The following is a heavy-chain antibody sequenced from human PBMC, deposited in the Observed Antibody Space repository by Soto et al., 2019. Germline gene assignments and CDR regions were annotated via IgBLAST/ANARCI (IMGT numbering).Heavy chain of an antibody. J-gene: IGHJ4*02. CDR2: IWYDGNNK. CDR3: ARELHSSMAPSFDY. CDR1: GFTFSSYG. D-gene: IGHD3-10*01. Sequence: LRLSCAASGFTFSSYGMHWVRQAPGKGLEWVAVIWYDGNNKDYADSVKGRFTISRDNSKNTLYLEMNSLRVRDTAVYYCARELHSSMAPSFDYWGQGTRVTVSS. V-gene: IGHV3-33*01.